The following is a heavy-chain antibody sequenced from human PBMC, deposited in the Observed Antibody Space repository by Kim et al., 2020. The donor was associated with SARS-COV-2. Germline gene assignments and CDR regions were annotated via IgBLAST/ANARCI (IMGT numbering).Heavy chain of an antibody. Sequence: GGSLRLSCAAFGFTFSSYAMHWVRQAPGKGLEWVAVISYDGSNKYYADSVKGRFTISRDNSKNTLYLQMNSLRAEDTAVYYCARGRCSGGSCYPYYYYG. D-gene: IGHD2-15*01. CDR1: GFTFSSYA. J-gene: IGHJ6*01. V-gene: IGHV3-30*04. CDR2: ISYDGSNK. CDR3: ARGRCSGGSCYPYYYYG.